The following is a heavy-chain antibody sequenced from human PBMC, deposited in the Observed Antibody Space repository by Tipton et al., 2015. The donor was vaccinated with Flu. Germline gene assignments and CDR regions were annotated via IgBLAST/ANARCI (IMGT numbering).Heavy chain of an antibody. V-gene: IGHV4-39*07. J-gene: IGHJ3*02. Sequence: TLSLTCTVSGGSISTSNYYWDWIRQPPGKGLEWIGNIYYSGTTSYNPSLQSRVTISIYTSNNQFSLKLSSVTAADTAVYYCARNPGGGAFDIGGQGTMVTVSS. D-gene: IGHD3-10*01. CDR1: GGSISTSNYY. CDR3: ARNPGGGAFDI. CDR2: IYYSGTT.